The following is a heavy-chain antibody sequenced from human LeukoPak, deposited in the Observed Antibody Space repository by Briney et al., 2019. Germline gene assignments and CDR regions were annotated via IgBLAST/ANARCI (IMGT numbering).Heavy chain of an antibody. Sequence: GASVKVSCKASGYTFTSYGISWVRQAPGQGLEWMGWISAYNGNTNYAQKLQGRVTMTTDTSTSTAYMELRSLRSDDTAVYYCARDYYDSSGYYGVPQLDYWGQGTLVTVSS. CDR2: ISAYNGNT. J-gene: IGHJ4*02. CDR3: ARDYYDSSGYYGVPQLDY. CDR1: GYTFTSYG. V-gene: IGHV1-18*01. D-gene: IGHD3-22*01.